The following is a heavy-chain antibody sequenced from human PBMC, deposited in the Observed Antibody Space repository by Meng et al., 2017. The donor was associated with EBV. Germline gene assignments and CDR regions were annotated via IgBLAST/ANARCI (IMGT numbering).Heavy chain of an antibody. CDR3: ARGPYYYDSSGYYYGEFDP. V-gene: IGHV1-8*01. CDR1: GYTFTGYE. CDR2: MNPNSGNT. D-gene: IGHD3-22*01. J-gene: IGHJ5*02. Sequence: QRGRHRPTGKKPGGSVEASCKASGYTFTGYEINWGLQATGQRLEWMGWMNPNSGNTGYAQKFQGRVTMTRNTSISTAYMELSSLRSEDTAVYYCARGPYYYDSSGYYYGEFDPWGQGTLVTVSS.